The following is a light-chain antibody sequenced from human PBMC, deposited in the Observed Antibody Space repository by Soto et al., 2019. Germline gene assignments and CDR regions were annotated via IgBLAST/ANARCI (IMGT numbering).Light chain of an antibody. CDR3: QQCGSSPIT. Sequence: EIVLTQSPGTLSLSPGEGATLSCRASQSVSSYLAWYQQKPGQAPRLLIYGASSRATGIPDRFSGSGSGTDFTLTISRLEPEDFAVYYCQQCGSSPITFGQGTRLEIE. CDR1: QSVSSY. CDR2: GAS. J-gene: IGKJ5*01. V-gene: IGKV3-20*01.